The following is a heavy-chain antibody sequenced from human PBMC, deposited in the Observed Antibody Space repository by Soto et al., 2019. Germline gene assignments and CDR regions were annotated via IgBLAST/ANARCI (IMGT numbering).Heavy chain of an antibody. CDR2: IYYSGST. CDR1: GGSISSYY. Sequence: QVQLQESGPGLVKPSETLSLTCTVSGGSISSYYWSWIRQPPGKGLEWIGYIYYSGSTNYNPSLKRRVPISVDPSKNQFSLKLSSVTAADTAVYYCARGVVMDVWGQGTTVTVSS. D-gene: IGHD2-15*01. CDR3: ARGVVMDV. V-gene: IGHV4-59*01. J-gene: IGHJ6*02.